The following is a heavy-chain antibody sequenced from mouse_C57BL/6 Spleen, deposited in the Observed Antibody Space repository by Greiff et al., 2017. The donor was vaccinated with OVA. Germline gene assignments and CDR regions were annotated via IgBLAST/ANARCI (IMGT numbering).Heavy chain of an antibody. Sequence: VQLQQSGAELVKPGASVKLSCTASGFNIKDYYMHWVKQRTEQGLEWIGRIDPEDGETEYAPQFQGKATITADTSSNTAYLQLSSLTSEDTAVYYCAITTVVGDYWGQGTTLTVSS. CDR1: GFNIKDYY. CDR2: IDPEDGET. J-gene: IGHJ2*01. D-gene: IGHD1-1*01. V-gene: IGHV14-2*01. CDR3: AITTVVGDY.